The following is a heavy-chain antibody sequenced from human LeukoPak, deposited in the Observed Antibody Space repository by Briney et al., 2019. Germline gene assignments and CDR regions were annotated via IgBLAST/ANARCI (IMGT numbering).Heavy chain of an antibody. V-gene: IGHV1-2*02. CDR2: INPDSGGT. CDR1: GYTFSDYY. CDR3: ARETFHQFDY. Sequence: ASVKVSCKASGYTFSDYYMHWVRQAPGQGLEWMGWINPDSGGTKYAQKFQDRVTMTSDTSISTAYMELSRLRSDDTAVYYCARETFHQFDYWGQGTLVTVSS. J-gene: IGHJ4*02.